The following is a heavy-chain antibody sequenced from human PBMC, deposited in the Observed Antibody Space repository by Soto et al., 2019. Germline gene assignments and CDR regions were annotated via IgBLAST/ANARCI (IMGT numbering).Heavy chain of an antibody. CDR2: IFYSGTT. CDR3: ARSVDP. V-gene: IGHV4-31*03. CDR1: GGSISSGGYY. Sequence: SETLSPTCTVSGGSISSGGYYWSWIRQHPGKGLEWIGYIFYSGTTYYNPSLKGRVTISVDTSKNQFSLKLNSVTAADTAVYYCARSVDPWGQGTLVTVSS. J-gene: IGHJ5*02.